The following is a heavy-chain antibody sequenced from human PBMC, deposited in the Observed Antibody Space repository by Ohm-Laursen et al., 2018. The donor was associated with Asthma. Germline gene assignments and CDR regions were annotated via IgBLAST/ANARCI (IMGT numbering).Heavy chain of an antibody. J-gene: IGHJ4*02. CDR1: GFTFSSYT. CDR3: ARMPTHRIVPELNYFDY. D-gene: IGHD1-7*01. Sequence: SLRLSCSASGFTFSSYTMNWVRQAPGKGLEWVSIISGLDNGAYTYYADSVRGRFTISRDNSKSTLFLQMNNLRAEDTAVYYCARMPTHRIVPELNYFDYWGQGTLVTVSP. V-gene: IGHV3-23*01. CDR2: ISGLDNGAYT.